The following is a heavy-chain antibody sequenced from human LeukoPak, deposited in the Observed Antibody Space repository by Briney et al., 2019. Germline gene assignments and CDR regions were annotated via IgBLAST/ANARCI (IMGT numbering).Heavy chain of an antibody. V-gene: IGHV3-66*01. J-gene: IGHJ4*02. D-gene: IGHD6-19*01. CDR1: GFTVSSNY. CDR2: IYSGGNT. CDR3: AREASSSGWCYLDY. Sequence: GGSLRLSCAASGFTVSSNYMSWVRQAPGKGLEWVSIIYSGGNTYYADSVKGRFTISRDNSKNTLSLQMNSLRAEDTAVYYCAREASSSGWCYLDYWGRGTLVTVSS.